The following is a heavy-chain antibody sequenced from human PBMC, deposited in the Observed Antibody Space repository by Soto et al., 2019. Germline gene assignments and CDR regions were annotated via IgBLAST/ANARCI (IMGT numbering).Heavy chain of an antibody. J-gene: IGHJ4*02. CDR3: ARDVVATIRGDHYFDY. D-gene: IGHD5-12*01. CDR2: IYYSGST. V-gene: IGHV4-59*06. CDR1: GGSISSYY. Sequence: SETLSLTCTVSGGSISSYYWSWIRQPAGKGLEWIGYIYYSGSTDYNPSLQSRVTISVDTSKNLVSLKLSSVTAADTAVYYCARDVVATIRGDHYFDYWGQGALVTVSS.